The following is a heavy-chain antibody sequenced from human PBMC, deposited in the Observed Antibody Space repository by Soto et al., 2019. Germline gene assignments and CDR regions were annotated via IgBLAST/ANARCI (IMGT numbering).Heavy chain of an antibody. CDR2: INPSGGST. CDR3: ARAGDIVVVPAARGHTWFDP. CDR1: GYTFTSYN. J-gene: IGHJ5*02. V-gene: IGHV1-46*01. Sequence: ASVKVSCRASGYTFTSYNMHWVRQAPGQGLEWMGIINPSGGSTSYAQKFQGRVTMTRDTSTSTVYMELSSLRSEDTAVYYCARAGDIVVVPAARGHTWFDPWGQGTLVTVS. D-gene: IGHD2-2*01.